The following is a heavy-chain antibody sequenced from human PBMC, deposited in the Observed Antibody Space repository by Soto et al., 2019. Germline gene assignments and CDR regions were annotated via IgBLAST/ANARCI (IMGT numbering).Heavy chain of an antibody. D-gene: IGHD3-10*01. CDR3: KRGPRPISTGTGAY. J-gene: IGHJ4*02. Sequence: GGSLRLSCAASGFIFKMYWMHWVRQSPGKGLVWISRIYNDGTYSDYADSVRGRFTISRDNVNDTLYLQMNNLRAEDSGLYYCKRGPRPISTGTGAYWGQGTQVTVSS. CDR2: IYNDGTYS. CDR1: GFIFKMYW. V-gene: IGHV3-74*01.